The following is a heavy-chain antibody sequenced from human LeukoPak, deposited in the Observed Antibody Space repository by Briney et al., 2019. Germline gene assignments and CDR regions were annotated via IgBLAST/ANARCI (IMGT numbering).Heavy chain of an antibody. Sequence: PSETLSLTCAVSGYSISSGYCWGWIRQPPGKGLEWIGSIYHSGSTYYNPSLKSRVTISVDTSKNQFSLKLSSVTAADTAVYYCARHRRFLEWSLDYWGQGTLVTVSS. D-gene: IGHD3-3*01. CDR2: IYHSGST. CDR1: GYSISSGYC. CDR3: ARHRRFLEWSLDY. V-gene: IGHV4-38-2*01. J-gene: IGHJ4*02.